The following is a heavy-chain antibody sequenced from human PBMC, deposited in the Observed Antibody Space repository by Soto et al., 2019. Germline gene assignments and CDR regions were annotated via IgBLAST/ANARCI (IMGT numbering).Heavy chain of an antibody. CDR1: GGSIGTYY. CDR3: ARGGVDYYDSSGYYFSPYYFDY. V-gene: IGHV4-59*12. CDR2: IYYSGST. D-gene: IGHD3-22*01. Sequence: SETLSLTCTVSGGSIGTYYWSWIRQPPGKGLEWIGYIYYSGSTDYNPSLKSRVTISVDRSKNQFSLKLSSVTAADTAVYYCARGGVDYYDSSGYYFSPYYFDYWGQGTLVTVSS. J-gene: IGHJ4*02.